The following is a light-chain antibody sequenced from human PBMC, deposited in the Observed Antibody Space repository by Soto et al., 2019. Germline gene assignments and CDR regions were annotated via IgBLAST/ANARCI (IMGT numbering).Light chain of an antibody. Sequence: EIVLTQSPGTLSLSPGERATLSCRASQSVSSSYLAWYQQKPGQAPSLLIYGASSRATGIPDRFSGSGSGTDFTLTISRLELEDFAVYYCQQYGSSPPYTFGQGTKLEIK. V-gene: IGKV3-20*01. CDR3: QQYGSSPPYT. CDR2: GAS. J-gene: IGKJ2*01. CDR1: QSVSSSY.